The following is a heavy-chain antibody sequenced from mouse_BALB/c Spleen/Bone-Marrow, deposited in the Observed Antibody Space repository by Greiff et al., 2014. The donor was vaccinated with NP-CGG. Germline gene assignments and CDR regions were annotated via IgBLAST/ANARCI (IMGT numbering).Heavy chain of an antibody. CDR2: INPSSGYT. CDR1: GYTFTSYT. Sequence: VHLVESGAELARPGASVMMSCKASGYTFTSYTMHWVKQRPGQGLEWIGYINPSSGYTNYNQKFKDKATLTADKSSSTAYMQLSSLTSEDSAVYYCARGGNFDYWGQGTTLTVSS. CDR3: ARGGNFDY. D-gene: IGHD1-1*01. J-gene: IGHJ2*01. V-gene: IGHV1-4*01.